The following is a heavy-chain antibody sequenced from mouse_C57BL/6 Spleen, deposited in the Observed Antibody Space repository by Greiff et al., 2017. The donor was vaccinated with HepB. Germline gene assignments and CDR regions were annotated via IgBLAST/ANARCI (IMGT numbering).Heavy chain of an antibody. V-gene: IGHV2-5*01. CDR3: AKNEDYYGNWFAY. CDR1: GFSLTSYG. CDR2: IWRGGST. D-gene: IGHD2-1*01. Sequence: QVQLQQSGPGLVQPSQSLSITCTVSGFSLTSYGVHWVRQSPGKGLEWLGVIWRGGSTDYNAAFMSRLSITKDNSKSQVFFKMNSLQADDTAIYYCAKNEDYYGNWFAYWGQGTLVTVSA. J-gene: IGHJ3*01.